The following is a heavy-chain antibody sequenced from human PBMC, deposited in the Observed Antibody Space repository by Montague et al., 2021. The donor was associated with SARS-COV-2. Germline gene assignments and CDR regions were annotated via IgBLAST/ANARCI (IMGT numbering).Heavy chain of an antibody. CDR1: GASISSSSYY. CDR2: IYYSGST. Sequence: SETLSLTCTVSGASISSSSYYWGWIRQPPGKGLEWIGCIYYSGSTYYNPSLKSRVTISVDTSKNQFSLKLSSVTAADTAVYYCARKASRGITIFGMVTASYDFDYWGQGTLVTVSS. J-gene: IGHJ4*02. CDR3: ARKASRGITIFGMVTASYDFDY. D-gene: IGHD3-3*01. V-gene: IGHV4-39*01.